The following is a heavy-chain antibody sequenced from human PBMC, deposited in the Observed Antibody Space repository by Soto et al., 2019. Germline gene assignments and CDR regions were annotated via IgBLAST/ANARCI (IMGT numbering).Heavy chain of an antibody. CDR1: GYTLTELS. CDR3: ATVAPGRAAALNWFDP. Sequence: ASVKVSCKVSGYTLTELSMHWVRQAPGKGLEWMGGFDPEDGETIYAQKFQGRVTMTEDTSTDTAYMELSSLRSEDTAVYYCATVAPGRAAALNWFDPWGQGTLVTVSS. CDR2: FDPEDGET. D-gene: IGHD6-13*01. J-gene: IGHJ5*02. V-gene: IGHV1-24*01.